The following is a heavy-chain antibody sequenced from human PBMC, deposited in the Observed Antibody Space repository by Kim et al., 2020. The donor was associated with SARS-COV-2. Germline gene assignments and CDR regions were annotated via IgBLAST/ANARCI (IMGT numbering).Heavy chain of an antibody. Sequence: SETLSLTCAVYGGSFSGYYWSWIRQPPGKGLEWIGEINHSGSTNYNPSLKSRVTISVDTSKNQFSLQLSSVTAADTAVDYCARGPYSSLYGMDVWGQGPT. CDR3: ARGPYSSLYGMDV. J-gene: IGHJ6*02. D-gene: IGHD6-13*01. V-gene: IGHV4-34*01. CDR1: GGSFSGYY. CDR2: INHSGST.